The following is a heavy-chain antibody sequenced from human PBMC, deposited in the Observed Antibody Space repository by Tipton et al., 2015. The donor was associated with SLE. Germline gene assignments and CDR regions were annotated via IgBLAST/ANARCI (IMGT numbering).Heavy chain of an antibody. J-gene: IGHJ2*01. CDR3: ARRVAVAFDL. CDR2: IYYSGST. D-gene: IGHD6-19*01. CDR1: GGSISSYY. Sequence: TLSLTCTVSGGSISSYYWSWIRQPPGKGLEWIGYIYYSGSTDYNPSLKSRLTISVDTSKNQFSLKLSSVTAADTAVYYCARRVAVAFDLWGRGTLVTVSS. V-gene: IGHV4-59*08.